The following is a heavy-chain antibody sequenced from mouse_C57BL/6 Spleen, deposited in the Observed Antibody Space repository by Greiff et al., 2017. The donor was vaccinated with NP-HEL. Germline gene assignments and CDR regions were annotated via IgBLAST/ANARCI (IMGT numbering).Heavy chain of an antibody. V-gene: IGHV1-18*01. Sequence: VQLQQSGPELVKPGASVKIPCKASGYTFTDYNMDWVKQSHGKSLEWIGDINPNNGGTIYNQKFKGKATLTVDQSSSTAYMELRSLTSEDTAVYYCARSRGYYYGSSYGDYAMDYWGQGTSVTVSS. D-gene: IGHD1-1*01. CDR1: GYTFTDYN. J-gene: IGHJ4*01. CDR2: INPNNGGT. CDR3: ARSRGYYYGSSYGDYAMDY.